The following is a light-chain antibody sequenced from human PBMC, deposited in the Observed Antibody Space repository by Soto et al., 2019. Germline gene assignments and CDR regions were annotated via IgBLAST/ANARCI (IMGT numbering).Light chain of an antibody. CDR2: GAS. CDR3: QQYGSSPWT. Sequence: ETVLTQSPGTLSLSPGERATLSCRASQTIRSNYLAWYRQTPGQAPRLLIYGASNRATGIADRFSGSGSRTDFTLIISRLEPEDFALYYCQQYGSSPWTCGQGTKVEIK. J-gene: IGKJ1*01. V-gene: IGKV3-20*01. CDR1: QTIRSNY.